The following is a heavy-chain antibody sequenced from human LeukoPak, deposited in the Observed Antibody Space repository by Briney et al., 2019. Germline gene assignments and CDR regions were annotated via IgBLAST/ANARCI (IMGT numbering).Heavy chain of an antibody. CDR3: TTDCGFSEFDP. CDR2: IKSKTDGGTT. Sequence: PGGSLRLSCAASGFTFSNAWMNWVRQAPGKGLEWVSRIKSKTDGGTTDYAAPVKGRFTISRDDSKNTLYLQMNSLKTEDTAVYYCTTDCGFSEFDPWGQGTLVTVSS. D-gene: IGHD1-26*01. CDR1: GFTFSNAW. J-gene: IGHJ5*02. V-gene: IGHV3-15*07.